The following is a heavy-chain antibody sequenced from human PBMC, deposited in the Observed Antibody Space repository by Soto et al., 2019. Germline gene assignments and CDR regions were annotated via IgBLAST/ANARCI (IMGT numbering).Heavy chain of an antibody. D-gene: IGHD3-22*01. J-gene: IGHJ4*02. CDR1: GYTFTSYA. V-gene: IGHV1-3*01. CDR2: INAGNGNT. CDR3: ARDSGYYDSSGYYTPLIY. Sequence: ASVKVSCKASGYTFTSYAMHWVRQAPGQRLEWMGWINAGNGNTKYSQKFQGRVTITRDTSASTAYMELSSLRSEDTAVYYCARDSGYYDSSGYYTPLIYCGPGTLVTVSS.